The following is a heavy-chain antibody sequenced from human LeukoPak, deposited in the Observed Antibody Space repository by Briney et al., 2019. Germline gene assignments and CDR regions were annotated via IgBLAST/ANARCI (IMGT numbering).Heavy chain of an antibody. J-gene: IGHJ4*02. CDR1: GYTFTSHY. Sequence: ASVKVSCKASGYTFTSHYMHWVRQAPGQGLEWMGLINPSGSSTLYAQKFQGRVTMTRDMSTTTDYMELSSLRSEDTAVYYCAKDRVLRYFDWLFDLDYWGQGTLVTVSS. CDR3: AKDRVLRYFDWLFDLDY. D-gene: IGHD3-9*01. V-gene: IGHV1-46*01. CDR2: INPSGSST.